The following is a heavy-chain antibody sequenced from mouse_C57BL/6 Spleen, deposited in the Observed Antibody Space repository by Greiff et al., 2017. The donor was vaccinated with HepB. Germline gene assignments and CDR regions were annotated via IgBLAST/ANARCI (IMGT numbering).Heavy chain of an antibody. Sequence: EVQLQQSVAELVRPGASVKLSCTASGFNIKNTYMHWVKQRPEQGLEWIGRIDPANGNTKYAPKFQGKAPITADTSSNTAYLQLSSLTSEDPAIYDCARSPVATWDVGAMDYWGQGTSVTVSS. V-gene: IGHV14-3*01. D-gene: IGHD4-1*01. CDR2: IDPANGNT. J-gene: IGHJ4*01. CDR3: ARSPVATWDVGAMDY. CDR1: GFNIKNTY.